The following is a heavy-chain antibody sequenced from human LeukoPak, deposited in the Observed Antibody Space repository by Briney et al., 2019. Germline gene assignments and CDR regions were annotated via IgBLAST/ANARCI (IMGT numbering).Heavy chain of an antibody. CDR3: AELGNSGLGGV. CDR2: ISSSGSTI. V-gene: IGHV3-48*03. CDR1: GFTFSSYE. D-gene: IGHD1-26*01. J-gene: IGHJ6*04. Sequence: GGSLRLSCAASGFTFSSYEKNWVRQAPGKGLEWVSYISSSGSTIYYADSVKGRFTISRDNAKNSLYLQMNSLRAEDTAVYYCAELGNSGLGGVWGKGTTIIISS.